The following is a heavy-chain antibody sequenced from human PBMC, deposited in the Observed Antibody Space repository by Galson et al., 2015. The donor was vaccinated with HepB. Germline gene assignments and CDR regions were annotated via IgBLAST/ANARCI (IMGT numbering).Heavy chain of an antibody. CDR1: GYTFTGYF. Sequence: QSGAEVKKPGESLKISCKASGYTFTGYFMHWVRQAPGQGLEWMGRLNPNNGDTIYAQRFQGRVTMTRDTSIKTAYMELNRLTSDDTAMYYCATLSVVISEPFDSWGQGTLVTVSS. V-gene: IGHV1-2*06. CDR2: LNPNNGDT. CDR3: ATLSVVISEPFDS. D-gene: IGHD3-22*01. J-gene: IGHJ4*02.